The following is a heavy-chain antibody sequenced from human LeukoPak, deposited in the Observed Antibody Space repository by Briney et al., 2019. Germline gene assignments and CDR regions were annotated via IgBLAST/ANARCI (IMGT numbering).Heavy chain of an antibody. CDR1: GGSISSSGYY. D-gene: IGHD5-24*01. CDR3: ARLRDGRWLLEY. V-gene: IGHV4-39*01. J-gene: IGHJ4*02. Sequence: PSETLSLTCTASGGSISSSGYYWGWIRQPPGKGLKWIASINYSGTTYYNPSLKSLATISEDRSKNEFSLKLSSVTAADTAVYYCARLRDGRWLLEYWGQGTLVTVSS. CDR2: INYSGTT.